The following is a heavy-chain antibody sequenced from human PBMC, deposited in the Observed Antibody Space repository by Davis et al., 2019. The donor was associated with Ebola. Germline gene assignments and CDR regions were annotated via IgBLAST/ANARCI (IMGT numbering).Heavy chain of an antibody. CDR1: GFVFSSYV. J-gene: IGHJ3*02. CDR3: AKDTSNIWFDI. Sequence: GGSLRLSCAASGFVFSSYVMSCFRQAPGKRLEWVSTLGTSADTYYADSVKCRFTISRDNSKNTLYMQMNGMRVEDTAIYYCAKDTSNIWFDIWGQGTMVTVSS. CDR2: LGTSADT. D-gene: IGHD1-26*01. V-gene: IGHV3-23*01.